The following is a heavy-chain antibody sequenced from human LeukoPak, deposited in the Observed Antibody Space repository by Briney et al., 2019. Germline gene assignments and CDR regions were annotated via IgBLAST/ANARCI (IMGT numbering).Heavy chain of an antibody. Sequence: GESLKISCKGPGYSFTSYWIGWVRQIPGKGLEWVGIIYPGDSDSRYSLSFQGQVTISADKSTSAAYLQRSSLKASDTAMYYCARGDGYNYRATFDYWVQATLVSVSS. J-gene: IGHJ4*02. CDR3: ARGDGYNYRATFDY. CDR2: IYPGDSDS. V-gene: IGHV5-51*01. D-gene: IGHD5-24*01. CDR1: GYSFTSYW.